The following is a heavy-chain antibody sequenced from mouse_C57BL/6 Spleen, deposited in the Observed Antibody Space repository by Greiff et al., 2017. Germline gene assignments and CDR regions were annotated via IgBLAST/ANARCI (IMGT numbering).Heavy chain of an antibody. D-gene: IGHD1-1*01. CDR1: GYTFTDYN. V-gene: IGHV1-22*01. Sequence: VQLQQSGPELVKPGASVKMSCKASGYTFTDYNMHWVKQSHGKSLEWIGYINPNNGGTSYNQKFKGKATLTVNKSSSTAYMELRSLTSEDSAVYYCAGDYGSSLAWFAYWGQGTLVTVSA. CDR3: AGDYGSSLAWFAY. J-gene: IGHJ3*01. CDR2: INPNNGGT.